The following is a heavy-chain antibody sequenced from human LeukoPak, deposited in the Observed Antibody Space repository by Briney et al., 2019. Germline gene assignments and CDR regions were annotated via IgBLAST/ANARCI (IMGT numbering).Heavy chain of an antibody. CDR3: VRSLRFLEWSSFDY. D-gene: IGHD3-3*01. V-gene: IGHV3-7*01. CDR2: INQDGSEN. CDR1: GFTFSSYW. Sequence: GGSLRLSCAASGFTFSSYWMSWVRQSPGKGLEWVANINQDGSENHYVDSVKGRFTISRDNAKNSVFVQMNGLRVEDTAVYYCVRSLRFLEWSSFDYWGQGTLVTVSS. J-gene: IGHJ4*02.